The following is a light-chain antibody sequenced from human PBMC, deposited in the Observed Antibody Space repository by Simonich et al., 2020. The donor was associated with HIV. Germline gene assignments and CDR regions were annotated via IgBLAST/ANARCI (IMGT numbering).Light chain of an antibody. V-gene: IGLV2-11*01. Sequence: QSALTQPRSVSGSPGQSVTISCTGTSSDVGAYNYVSWYHQHPGKAPKVMIYDVSKRPSGVPDRFSGSKSGNTASLTVSGLQAEDEADYYCSSYAGSNNLVFGGGTKLTVL. CDR2: DVS. J-gene: IGLJ2*01. CDR3: SSYAGSNNLV. CDR1: SSDVGAYNY.